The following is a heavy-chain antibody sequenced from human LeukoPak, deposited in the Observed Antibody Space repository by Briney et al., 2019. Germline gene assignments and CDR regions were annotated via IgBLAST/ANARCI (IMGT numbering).Heavy chain of an antibody. D-gene: IGHD2-2*01. CDR1: GGSITSSNW. CDR3: ARVYCSSSSCYYFDY. Sequence: PSETLSLTCAVSGGSITSSNWWTWVRQPPGKGLEWIGETHHSRSTNYNPSLQSRVSMSVDKSKNLFSLKLSSVTAADTAMYYCARVYCSSSSCYYFDYWGQGTLVTVSS. J-gene: IGHJ4*02. V-gene: IGHV4-4*02. CDR2: THHSRST.